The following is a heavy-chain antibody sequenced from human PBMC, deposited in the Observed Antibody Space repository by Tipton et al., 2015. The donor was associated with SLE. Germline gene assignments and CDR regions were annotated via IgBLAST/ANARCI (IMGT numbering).Heavy chain of an antibody. CDR1: GGSISSGSFY. J-gene: IGHJ4*02. Sequence: LRLSCTVSGGSISSGSFYWSWIRQPAGKGLEWIGRIYTSGSTSCNPSLKSRVTISVDTSKNQFSLKLSSVTAADTAVYYCAREEDYWGQGTLVTFSS. CDR2: IYTSGST. CDR3: AREEDY. V-gene: IGHV4-61*02.